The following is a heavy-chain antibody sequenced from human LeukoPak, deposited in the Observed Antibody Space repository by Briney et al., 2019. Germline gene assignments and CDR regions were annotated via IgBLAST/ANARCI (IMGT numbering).Heavy chain of an antibody. J-gene: IGHJ4*02. CDR2: FNHSGST. D-gene: IGHD1-26*01. CDR3: AEEIPSGFDY. Sequence: SDTLSLTTAVDVGSSSDYYWSWIRQPPGKWLGRVGEFNHSGSTNYNPSLKMRVTISVDTSKNESSLKLSSGTAADKAVYYCAEEIPSGFDYWGPGALVTASS. V-gene: IGHV4-34*01. CDR1: VGSSSDYY.